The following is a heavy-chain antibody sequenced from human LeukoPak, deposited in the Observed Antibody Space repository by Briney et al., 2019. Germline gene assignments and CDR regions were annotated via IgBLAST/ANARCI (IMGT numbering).Heavy chain of an antibody. D-gene: IGHD2-21*02. CDR3: ASYFGYCGGDCYSNYFDY. CDR1: GGSISSSSYY. Sequence: SETLSLTCTVSGGSISSSSYYWGWIRQPPGKGLEWIGSIYYSGSTYYNPSLKSRVTISVDTSKNQLSLKLNSVTAADTAVYYCASYFGYCGGDCYSNYFDYWGQGTLVTVSS. CDR2: IYYSGST. J-gene: IGHJ4*02. V-gene: IGHV4-39*01.